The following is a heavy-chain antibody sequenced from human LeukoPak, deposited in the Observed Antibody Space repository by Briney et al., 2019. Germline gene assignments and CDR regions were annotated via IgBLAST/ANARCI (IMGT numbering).Heavy chain of an antibody. D-gene: IGHD3-9*01. Sequence: GGSLRLSCAASGFTFSSYAMSWVRQAPGKGLEWVSAISGSGGSTYYADSVKGRFTISRDNSKNTLYLQMNSLRAEDTAVYYCAKALTYYDILTGYYSWGQGTLVTVSS. CDR2: ISGSGGST. V-gene: IGHV3-23*01. CDR3: AKALTYYDILTGYYS. CDR1: GFTFSSYA. J-gene: IGHJ4*02.